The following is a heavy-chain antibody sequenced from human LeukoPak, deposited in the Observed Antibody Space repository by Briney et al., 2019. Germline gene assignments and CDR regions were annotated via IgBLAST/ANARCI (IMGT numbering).Heavy chain of an antibody. CDR1: GYTFTSYA. D-gene: IGHD3-3*01. V-gene: IGHV7-4-1*02. Sequence: GASVKVSCKASGYTFTSYAMNWVRQAPGQGLEWMGWINTNTGNPTYAQGFTGRFVFSLDTSVSTAYLQISSLKAEDTAVYYCARDSPNPYYDFWSGYYTGLVDYWGQGNLVTVSS. CDR3: ARDSPNPYYDFWSGYYTGLVDY. CDR2: INTNTGNP. J-gene: IGHJ4*02.